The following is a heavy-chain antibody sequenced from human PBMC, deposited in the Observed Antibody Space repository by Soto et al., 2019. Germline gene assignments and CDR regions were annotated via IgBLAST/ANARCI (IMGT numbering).Heavy chain of an antibody. D-gene: IGHD2-15*01. J-gene: IGHJ5*01. CDR3: AREGSTHCFEF. Sequence: PSETLSLTCAVSGDSIKTETWWSWLRQLPGTGLEWIGEIKHTGDANANPALRSRVSMSVDRTKNQFFLNLRSVSAADTAVYFGAREGSTHCFEFWGPGTLVNLSS. CDR1: GDSIKTETW. CDR2: IKHTGDA. V-gene: IGHV4-4*02.